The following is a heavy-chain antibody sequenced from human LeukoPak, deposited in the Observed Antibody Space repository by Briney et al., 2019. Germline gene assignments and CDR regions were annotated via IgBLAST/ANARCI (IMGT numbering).Heavy chain of an antibody. D-gene: IGHD6-13*01. V-gene: IGHV4-4*09. CDR3: ARDSSNWGGWSDP. J-gene: IGHJ5*02. CDR2: IYTSGST. CDR1: GGSFSGHY. Sequence: SETLSLTCTVSGGSFSGHYWSWIRQPPGKGLEWIGYIYTSGSTNYNPSLKSRVTISVDTSKNQFSLKLSSVTAADTAVYYCARDSSNWGGWSDPWGQGTLVTVSS.